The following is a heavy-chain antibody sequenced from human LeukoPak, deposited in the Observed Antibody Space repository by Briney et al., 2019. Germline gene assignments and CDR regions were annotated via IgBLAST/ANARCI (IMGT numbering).Heavy chain of an antibody. D-gene: IGHD6-19*01. V-gene: IGHV4-39*01. Sequence: PSETLSLTCTVSGDSISSTGHYWGWIRQPPGKGLEWIGSVYFTGSSFYNPSLKSRVTISVDTSKNQFSLNVASVTAADMAAYYCARQIGGRLVRGFDFWGQGSLVTVSS. CDR3: ARQIGGRLVRGFDF. CDR1: GDSISSTGHY. J-gene: IGHJ4*02. CDR2: VYFTGSS.